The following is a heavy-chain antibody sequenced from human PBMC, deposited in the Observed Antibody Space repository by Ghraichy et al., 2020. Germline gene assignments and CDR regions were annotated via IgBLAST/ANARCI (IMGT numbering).Heavy chain of an antibody. CDR1: GFTFSSYS. Sequence: GGSLRLSCAASGFTFSSYSMNWVRQAPGKGLEWVSSISSSSSYIYYADSVKGRFTISRDNAKNSLYLQMNSLRAEDTAVYYCAREGNCSGGSCYSGVWGDYWGQGTLVTVSS. CDR3: AREGNCSGGSCYSGVWGDY. V-gene: IGHV3-21*01. D-gene: IGHD2-15*01. J-gene: IGHJ4*02. CDR2: ISSSSSYI.